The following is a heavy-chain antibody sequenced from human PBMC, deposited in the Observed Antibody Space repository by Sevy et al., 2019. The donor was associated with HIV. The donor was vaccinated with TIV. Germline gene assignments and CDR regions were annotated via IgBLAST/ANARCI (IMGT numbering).Heavy chain of an antibody. Sequence: GGSLRLSCAASGFTFSDHYMDWVRQAPGKGLEWVGRTRNKANSYTTKYAASVKGRFTISRDDSKNSLYLQMNSLKTEDTAVYCCARASRRDYYYGMDVWGQGTTVTVSS. V-gene: IGHV3-72*01. CDR1: GFTFSDHY. CDR3: ARASRRDYYYGMDV. CDR2: TRNKANSYTT. J-gene: IGHJ6*02.